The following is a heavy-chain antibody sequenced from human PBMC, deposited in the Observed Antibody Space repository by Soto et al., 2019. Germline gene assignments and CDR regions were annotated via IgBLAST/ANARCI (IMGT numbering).Heavy chain of an antibody. CDR1: GGSISSGGSY. Sequence: PXETLALTCTVSGGSISSGGSYWSWIRQPPGKGLEWIGYIYYSGSTYYNPSLKSRVTISVDTSKNQFSLKLSSVTAADTAVYYCARDESITGTPIWGQGTLVTVSS. D-gene: IGHD1-20*01. V-gene: IGHV4-30-4*01. CDR2: IYYSGST. CDR3: ARDESITGTPI. J-gene: IGHJ4*02.